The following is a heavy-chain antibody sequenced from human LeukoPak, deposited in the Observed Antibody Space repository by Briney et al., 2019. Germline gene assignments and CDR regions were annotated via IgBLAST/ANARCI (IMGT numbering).Heavy chain of an antibody. V-gene: IGHV4-59*05. J-gene: IGHJ4*02. CDR3: ARATRGVTTVFNY. CDR2: IYYSGST. D-gene: IGHD4-17*01. Sequence: SSETLSLTCTVSGGSISSYYWSWIRQPPGKGLEWIGSIYYSGSTYYNPSLKSRVTISVDTSKNQFSLKLSSVTAADTAVYYCARATRGVTTVFNYWGQGTLVTVSS. CDR1: GGSISSYY.